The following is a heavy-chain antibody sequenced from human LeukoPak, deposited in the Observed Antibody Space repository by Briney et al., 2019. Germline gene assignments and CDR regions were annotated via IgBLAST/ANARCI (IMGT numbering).Heavy chain of an antibody. CDR2: INHSGST. D-gene: IGHD3-10*01. V-gene: IGHV4-34*01. CDR1: GGSFSGYY. J-gene: IGHJ4*02. Sequence: PSETLSLTCAVYGGSFSGYYWSWIRQPPGKGLEWIGEINHSGSTNYNPSLKSRVTISVDTSKNQFSLKLSSVTAADTAVYYRARRSYYYGSGSPFPYWGQGTLVTVSS. CDR3: ARRSYYYGSGSPFPY.